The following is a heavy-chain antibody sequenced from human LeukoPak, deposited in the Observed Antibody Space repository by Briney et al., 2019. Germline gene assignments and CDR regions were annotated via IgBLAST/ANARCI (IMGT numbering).Heavy chain of an antibody. D-gene: IGHD1-26*01. J-gene: IGHJ4*02. Sequence: SDTLSLTCALSRYSTSSRNWWAWIRQPPGKGLEWIGYIYYSGSTYYNPSLKSRVTMSVDTSKNQFSLKLSSVTSVYTAVYYCASISRDSGRGFLDYWGQGTLVTVSS. CDR1: RYSTSSRNW. V-gene: IGHV4-28*01. CDR3: ASISRDSGRGFLDY. CDR2: IYYSGST.